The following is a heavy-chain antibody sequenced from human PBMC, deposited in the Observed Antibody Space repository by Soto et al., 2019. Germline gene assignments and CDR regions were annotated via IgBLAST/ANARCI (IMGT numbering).Heavy chain of an antibody. V-gene: IGHV3-23*01. Sequence: GGSLRLSCEASGFIFSSYAITWVRQAPGKGLEWVSTISGTGVNTYYADSVKGRFTVSRDNSKNTVWLQMNSLRAADSSEYYCAKDSVHNLYRTSSLEDCFGPWGQGTLVTVSS. CDR2: ISGTGVNT. D-gene: IGHD6-6*01. CDR3: AKDSVHNLYRTSSLEDCFGP. CDR1: GFIFSSYA. J-gene: IGHJ5*02.